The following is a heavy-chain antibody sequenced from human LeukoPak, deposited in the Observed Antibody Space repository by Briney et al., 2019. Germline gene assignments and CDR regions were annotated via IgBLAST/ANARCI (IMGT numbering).Heavy chain of an antibody. CDR1: GFSFSDYA. D-gene: IGHD4-23*01. J-gene: IGHJ3*01. CDR3: LKCRMSYGGDVFDV. V-gene: IGHV3-23*01. Sequence: GGSLRLSCAASGFSFSDYALSWVRQAPGKGLEWVSYMAGGGGKTFYADSVKGRFTISRDNSRNTLYLQMNSLRAEDTAVYYCLKCRMSYGGDVFDVWGQGTIVPVSS. CDR2: MAGGGGKT.